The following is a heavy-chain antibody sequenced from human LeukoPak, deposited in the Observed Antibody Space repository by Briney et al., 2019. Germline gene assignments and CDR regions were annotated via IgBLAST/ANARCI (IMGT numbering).Heavy chain of an antibody. CDR2: INSDGRST. Sequence: QRGGSLRLSCAASGFTFSSYWMHWVRQAPGKGLVWVSRINSDGRSTSYADSVKGRFTISRDNSKNTLYLQMNSLRAEDTAVYYCAKDVTYGLTTVTYFDYWGQGTLVTVSS. CDR3: AKDVTYGLTTVTYFDY. D-gene: IGHD4-17*01. V-gene: IGHV3-74*01. J-gene: IGHJ4*02. CDR1: GFTFSSYW.